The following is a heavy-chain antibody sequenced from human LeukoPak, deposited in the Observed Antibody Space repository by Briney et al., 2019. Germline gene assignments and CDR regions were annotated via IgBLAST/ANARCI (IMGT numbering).Heavy chain of an antibody. CDR3: AKDLIAAATEQKGNY. V-gene: IGHV3-30*18. J-gene: IGHJ4*02. D-gene: IGHD6-13*01. CDR2: ISYDGSNK. Sequence: TGGSLRLSCAASGFTFSSYGMHWVRQAPGKGLEWVAVISYDGSNKYYADSVKGRFTISRDNSKNTLYLQMNSLRAEDTAVYYCAKDLIAAATEQKGNYWGQGTLVTVSS. CDR1: GFTFSSYG.